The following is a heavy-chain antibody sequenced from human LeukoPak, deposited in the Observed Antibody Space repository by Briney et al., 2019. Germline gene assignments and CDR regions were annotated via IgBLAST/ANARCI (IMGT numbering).Heavy chain of an antibody. Sequence: ASVKVSFKASGYTFTSYGISWLRQAPGQGLEGMGWISAYNGNTNYAQKLQGRVTMTTDTSTSTAYMELRSLRSDDTAVYYCARAPEQQLVYYYYYGMDVWGQGTTVTVSS. D-gene: IGHD6-13*01. V-gene: IGHV1-18*01. CDR2: ISAYNGNT. CDR1: GYTFTSYG. CDR3: ARAPEQQLVYYYYYGMDV. J-gene: IGHJ6*02.